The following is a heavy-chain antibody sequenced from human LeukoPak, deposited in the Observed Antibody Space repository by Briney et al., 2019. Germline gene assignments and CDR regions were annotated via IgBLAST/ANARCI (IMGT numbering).Heavy chain of an antibody. CDR1: GYTFTSYD. D-gene: IGHD3-9*01. V-gene: IGHV1-8*01. J-gene: IGHJ4*02. Sequence: GASVKVSCKASGYTFTSYDINQVRQAPGQGLEWMGWMNPNSGNTGYAQKFQGRVTMTRNTSISTAYMELSSLRSEDTAVYYCARGQGEILTGYYEFDYWGQGTLVTVSS. CDR3: ARGQGEILTGYYEFDY. CDR2: MNPNSGNT.